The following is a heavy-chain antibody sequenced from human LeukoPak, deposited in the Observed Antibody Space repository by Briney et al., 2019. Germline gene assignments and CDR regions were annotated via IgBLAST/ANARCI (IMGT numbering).Heavy chain of an antibody. CDR2: ITGNGGDT. CDR3: ASLDTSMA. CDR1: GFTFSRNN. J-gene: IGHJ5*02. V-gene: IGHV3-64*01. Sequence: GGSLRLSCAASGFTFSRNNMHWVRQAPGKGLEYVSSITGNGGDTYYANSVKGRFTISRDNSKNMVYLQMGSLRTEDMGVYYCASLDTSMAWGQGTLVIVSS. D-gene: IGHD5-18*01.